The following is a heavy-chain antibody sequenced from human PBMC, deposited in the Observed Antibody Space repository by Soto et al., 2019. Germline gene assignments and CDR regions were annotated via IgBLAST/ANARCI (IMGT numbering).Heavy chain of an antibody. Sequence: QVQLVESGGGVVQPGRSLRLSCAASRFSFSSYGMHWVRQAPGKGLEWVAVTWYDGSNKYYADSVKGRFTISRDNSKNPLFLQMNSLRAEDTAVYYCARDIGSYYVSDAFDIWGQGTMVSVSS. CDR1: RFSFSSYG. V-gene: IGHV3-33*01. J-gene: IGHJ3*02. CDR3: ARDIGSYYVSDAFDI. D-gene: IGHD1-26*01. CDR2: TWYDGSNK.